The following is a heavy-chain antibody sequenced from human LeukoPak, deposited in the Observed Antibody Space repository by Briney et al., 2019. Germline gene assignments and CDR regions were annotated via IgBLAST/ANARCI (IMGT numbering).Heavy chain of an antibody. CDR3: ARTGDYDILTGYYRRFDY. CDR2: ISGSGGST. J-gene: IGHJ4*02. D-gene: IGHD3-9*01. V-gene: IGHV3-23*01. CDR1: GFTFTNYA. Sequence: PGGSLRLSCAASGFTFTNYAMSWVRQAPGKGLEWVSAISGSGGSTYYADSVKGRFTISRDNSKNTLYLQMNSLRAEDTAVYYCARTGDYDILTGYYRRFDYWGQGTLVTVSS.